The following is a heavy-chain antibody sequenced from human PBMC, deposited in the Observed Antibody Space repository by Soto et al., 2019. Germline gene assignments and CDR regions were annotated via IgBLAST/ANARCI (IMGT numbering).Heavy chain of an antibody. CDR2: ISSSSSYI. CDR3: ARGGGYSSSIQSYCYGMDV. D-gene: IGHD6-13*01. Sequence: EVQLVESGGGLVKPGGSLRLSCAASGFTFSSYSMNWVRQAPGKGLEWGSSISSSSSYIYYADSVKGRYTISRDNAKNSLYLQMNSLRAEEMAVYYCARGGGYSSSIQSYCYGMDVWGQGTTVTVSS. CDR1: GFTFSSYS. J-gene: IGHJ6*02. V-gene: IGHV3-21*01.